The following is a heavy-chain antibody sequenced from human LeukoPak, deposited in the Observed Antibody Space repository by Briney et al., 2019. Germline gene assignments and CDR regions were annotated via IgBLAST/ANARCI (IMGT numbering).Heavy chain of an antibody. CDR1: GYTFTSYG. D-gene: IGHD5-12*01. J-gene: IGHJ3*02. V-gene: IGHV1-18*01. CDR3: ARVMAPLVATDAFDI. CDR2: FSAYNGNT. Sequence: GASVKVSCKASGYTFTSYGISWVRQALGQGLEWMGWFSAYNGNTNYAQKLQGRVTMTTDTSTSTAYMELRSLRSDDTAVYYCARVMAPLVATDAFDIWGQGTMVTVSS.